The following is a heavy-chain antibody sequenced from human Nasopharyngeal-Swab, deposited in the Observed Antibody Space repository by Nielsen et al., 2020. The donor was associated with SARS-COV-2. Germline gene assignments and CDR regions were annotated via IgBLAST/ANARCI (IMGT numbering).Heavy chain of an antibody. V-gene: IGHV3-30*03. CDR2: ISYDGGNK. D-gene: IGHD6-19*01. CDR3: ARAGIAVAGLDY. J-gene: IGHJ4*02. CDR1: GFTFSSYG. Sequence: GGSLRLSCAASGFTFSSYGMHWVRQAPGKGLEWVAVISYDGGNKYYADSVKGRFTISRDNSKNTLYLQMNSLRAEDTAVYYCARAGIAVAGLDYWGQGTLVTVSS.